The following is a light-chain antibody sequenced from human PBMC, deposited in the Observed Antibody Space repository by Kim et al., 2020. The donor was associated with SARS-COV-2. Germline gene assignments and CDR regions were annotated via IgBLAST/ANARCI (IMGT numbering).Light chain of an antibody. CDR2: LAS. CDR3: QEYDSAPFA. J-gene: IGKJ3*01. Sequence: VSVGDRVTITCRASRGISNFLAWYQQKPGKIPKLLIYLASTLQSGVPSRFSGSRSGSDFTLTISSLQPEDAATYYCQEYDSAPFAFGPGTKVDIK. V-gene: IGKV1-27*01. CDR1: RGISNF.